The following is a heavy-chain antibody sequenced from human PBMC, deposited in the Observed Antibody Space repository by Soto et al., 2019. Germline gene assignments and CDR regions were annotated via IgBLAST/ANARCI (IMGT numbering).Heavy chain of an antibody. CDR2: INHSGST. J-gene: IGHJ6*01. Sequence: PSETLSLTCAVYGGSFSGYYWSWIRQPPGKGLEWIGEINHSGSTNYNPSLKSRVTISVDTSKNQFTLKLSSVTATVSAVYYCARERGDSYGWVSYSYYYYYGMDVWGPGTTVSVS. D-gene: IGHD3-10*01. V-gene: IGHV4-34*01. CDR3: ARERGDSYGWVSYSYYYYYGMDV. CDR1: GGSFSGYY.